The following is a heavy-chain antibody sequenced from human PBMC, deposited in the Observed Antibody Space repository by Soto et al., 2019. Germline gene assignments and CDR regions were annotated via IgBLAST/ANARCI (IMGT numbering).Heavy chain of an antibody. CDR2: ISYDGSNK. CDR3: AKGSKAMTYFDY. D-gene: IGHD5-18*01. V-gene: IGHV3-30*18. Sequence: QVQLVESGGGVVQPGRSLRLSCAASGFTFSSYGMHWVRQAPGKGLEWVAVISYDGSNKYYADSVKGRFTISRDNSKNTLYLQMNRLRAEDTAVYYCAKGSKAMTYFDYWGQGTLVTVSS. J-gene: IGHJ4*02. CDR1: GFTFSSYG.